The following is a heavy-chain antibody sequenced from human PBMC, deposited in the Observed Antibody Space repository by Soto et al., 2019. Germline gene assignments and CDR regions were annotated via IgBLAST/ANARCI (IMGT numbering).Heavy chain of an antibody. CDR1: GYKFTSSW. CDR3: ARKDRSGYFNWFDP. CDR2: IFPSDSDT. D-gene: IGHD3-22*01. J-gene: IGHJ5*02. Sequence: GESLKISCRTSGYKFTSSWIAWVRQMPGKGREWMGIIFPSDSDTRYSPSFQGQVTISADRSTSTVFLQWASLKASDTAVYFCARKDRSGYFNWFDPWGQGTLVTVSS. V-gene: IGHV5-51*01.